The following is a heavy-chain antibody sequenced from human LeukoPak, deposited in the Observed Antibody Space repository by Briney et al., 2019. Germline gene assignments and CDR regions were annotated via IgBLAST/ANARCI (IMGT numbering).Heavy chain of an antibody. D-gene: IGHD1-26*01. CDR2: IKWNGGGT. CDR1: GFTFDDDA. CDR3: AKHLTATNTYIFFGLDV. J-gene: IGHJ6*02. V-gene: IGHV3-9*01. Sequence: GGSLRLSCAASGFTFDDDAMHWVRQAPGKGLEWVSAIKWNGGGTDYADSVKGRFTISRDNAKNSLYLQLSSLRPEDTALYYCAKHLTATNTYIFFGLDVWGQGTSVTVSS.